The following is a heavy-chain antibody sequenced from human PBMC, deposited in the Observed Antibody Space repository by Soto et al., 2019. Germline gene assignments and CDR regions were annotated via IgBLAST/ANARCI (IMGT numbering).Heavy chain of an antibody. CDR3: AKRVSGWLSLRLFDY. V-gene: IGHV3-23*01. J-gene: IGHJ4*02. CDR1: GFTFSSYA. Sequence: EVQLLESGGGLVQPGGSLRLSCAASGFTFSSYAMSWVRQAPGKGLEWVSAISGSGGSTYYADSVKGRFTIPRDNSKNTLYLQRNSLRAEDTAVYYCAKRVSGWLSLRLFDYWGQGTLVTVSS. CDR2: ISGSGGST. D-gene: IGHD6-19*01.